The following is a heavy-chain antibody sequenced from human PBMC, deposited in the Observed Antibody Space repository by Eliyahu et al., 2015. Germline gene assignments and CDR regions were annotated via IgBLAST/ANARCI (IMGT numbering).Heavy chain of an antibody. D-gene: IGHD1-7*01. CDR2: ISSSSSTI. CDR1: GFTXXSYS. J-gene: IGHJ6*03. CDR3: VKPGTHNYYYYYYMDV. V-gene: IGHV3-48*02. Sequence: EVQLVESGGGLVQPGGSLRLSCAASGFTXXSYSXNWVRQAPGXGLEXVSYISSSSSTIYYADSVKGRFTISRDNAKNSLYLQMNSLRDEDTAVYYCVKPGTHNYYYYYYMDVWGKGTTVTVSS.